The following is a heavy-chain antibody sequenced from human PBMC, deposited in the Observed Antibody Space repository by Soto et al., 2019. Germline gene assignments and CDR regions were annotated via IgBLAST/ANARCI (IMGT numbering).Heavy chain of an antibody. CDR3: ARLLYYYDSSGSRRRYAFDI. CDR1: GGSISSYY. Sequence: PSETLSLTCTVSGGSISSYYWSWIRQPPGKGPEWIGYIYYSGSTNYNPSLKSRVTISVDTSKNQLPLKLSSVTAADTAVYYCARLLYYYDSSGSRRRYAFDIWGQGTMVTVSS. V-gene: IGHV4-59*01. D-gene: IGHD3-22*01. CDR2: IYYSGST. J-gene: IGHJ3*02.